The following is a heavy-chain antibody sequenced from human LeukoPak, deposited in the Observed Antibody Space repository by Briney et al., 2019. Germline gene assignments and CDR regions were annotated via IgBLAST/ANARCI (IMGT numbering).Heavy chain of an antibody. D-gene: IGHD4-17*01. CDR3: ARGEDYGDYYYYYYMDV. V-gene: IGHV3-66*01. CDR1: GFTFSSNY. J-gene: IGHJ6*03. Sequence: PGGSLRLSCAASGFTFSSNYMSWVRQAPGKGLEWVSVIYSGGSTYYADSVKGRFTISRDNSKNTLYLQMNSLRAEDTAVYYCARGEDYGDYYYYYYMDVWGKGTTVTISS. CDR2: IYSGGST.